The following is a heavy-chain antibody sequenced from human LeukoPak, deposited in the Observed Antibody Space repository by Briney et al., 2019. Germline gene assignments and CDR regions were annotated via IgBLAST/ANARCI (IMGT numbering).Heavy chain of an antibody. CDR3: ARQSLSAFDI. Sequence: GGSLRLSCAASGFTFSSYSMNWVRQAPGKGLEWVSSISSSSSYIYYADSVKGRFTISGDNAKNSLYLQMNSLRAEDTAVYYCARQSLSAFDIWGQGTMVTVSS. J-gene: IGHJ3*02. CDR1: GFTFSSYS. CDR2: ISSSSSYI. V-gene: IGHV3-21*01.